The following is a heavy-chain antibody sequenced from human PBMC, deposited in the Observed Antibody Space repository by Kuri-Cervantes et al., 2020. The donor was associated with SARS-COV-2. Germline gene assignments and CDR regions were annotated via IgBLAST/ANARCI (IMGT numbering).Heavy chain of an antibody. Sequence: GSLRLSCAVYGGSFSGYYWSWIRQPPGKGLEWIGSIYHSGSTFYNPSLKSRVTISVDTSKNQFSLKLSSVTAADTAVYYCARDSYYDTPVDYWGRGTLVTVSS. D-gene: IGHD3-22*01. J-gene: IGHJ4*02. CDR2: IYHSGST. CDR3: ARDSYYDTPVDY. V-gene: IGHV4-34*01. CDR1: GGSFSGYY.